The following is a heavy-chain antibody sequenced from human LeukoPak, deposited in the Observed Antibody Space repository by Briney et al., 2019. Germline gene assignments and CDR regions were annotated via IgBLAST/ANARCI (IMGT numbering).Heavy chain of an antibody. CDR3: ARAHSSGWTFDY. D-gene: IGHD6-19*01. J-gene: IGHJ4*02. V-gene: IGHV4-38-2*01. CDR1: GYSLSSGYY. CDR2: IYHSGST. Sequence: SETLSLTCAVSGYSLSSGYYWGWIRQPPGKGLEWIGSIYHSGSTYYNPSLKSRVTISVDTSKNQFSLKLSSVTAADTAVYYCARAHSSGWTFDYWGQGTLATVSS.